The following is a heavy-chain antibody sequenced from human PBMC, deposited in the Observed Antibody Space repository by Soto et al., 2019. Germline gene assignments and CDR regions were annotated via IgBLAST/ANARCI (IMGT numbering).Heavy chain of an antibody. J-gene: IGHJ4*02. CDR1: GFTFSDHY. D-gene: IGHD3-3*01. CDR2: TRNKANSYTT. V-gene: IGHV3-72*01. CDR3: GRVFAPSYAFDY. Sequence: EVQLVESGGGLVQPGGSLRLSCAASGFTFSDHYMEWVRQAPGKGLEWVGRTRNKANSYTTEYAASVKGRFTISRDDSKNPLYLQMNSLRTEDAAVYYCGRVFAPSYAFDYCGQGTLVTVSS.